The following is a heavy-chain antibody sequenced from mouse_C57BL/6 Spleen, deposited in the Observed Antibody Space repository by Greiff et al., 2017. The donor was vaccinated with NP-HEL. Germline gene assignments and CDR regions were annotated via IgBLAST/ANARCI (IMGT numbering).Heavy chain of an antibody. D-gene: IGHD4-1*01. V-gene: IGHV1-50*01. CDR2: IDPSDSYT. CDR1: GYTFTSYW. CDR3: ARSRWVDY. J-gene: IGHJ2*01. Sequence: QVQLQQPGAELVKPGASVKLSCKASGYTFTSYWMQWVKQRPGQGLEWIGEIDPSDSYTNYNQKFKGKATLTVDTSSSTAYMQLSSLTSEDSAVYYCARSRWVDYWGQGTTLTVSS.